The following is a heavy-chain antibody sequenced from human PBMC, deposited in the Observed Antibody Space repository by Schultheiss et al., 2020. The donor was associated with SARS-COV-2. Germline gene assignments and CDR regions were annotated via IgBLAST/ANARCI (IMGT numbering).Heavy chain of an antibody. V-gene: IGHV3-74*01. D-gene: IGHD4-17*01. J-gene: IGHJ5*02. CDR3: AKDDYGDQNWFDP. CDR1: GFTFSNYW. Sequence: GGSLRLSCAASGFTFSNYWMHWVRQAPGKGPVWVSRINRDGSSTSHADSVKGRFTISRDNSKNTLYLQMNSLRAEDTAVYYCAKDDYGDQNWFDPWGQGTLVTVSS. CDR2: INRDGSST.